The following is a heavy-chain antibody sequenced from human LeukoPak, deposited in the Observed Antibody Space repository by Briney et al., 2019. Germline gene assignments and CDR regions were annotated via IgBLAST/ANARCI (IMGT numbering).Heavy chain of an antibody. CDR2: INHSGST. Sequence: SETLSLTCAVYGGSFSGYYWSWIRQPPGKGLEWIGEINHSGSTNYNPSLKSRVTISVDTSKNQFSLKLSSVTAADTAVYYCASSTTVVTRGLDAFDIWGQGTMVTVSS. V-gene: IGHV4-34*01. J-gene: IGHJ3*02. CDR3: ASSTTVVTRGLDAFDI. CDR1: GGSFSGYY. D-gene: IGHD4-17*01.